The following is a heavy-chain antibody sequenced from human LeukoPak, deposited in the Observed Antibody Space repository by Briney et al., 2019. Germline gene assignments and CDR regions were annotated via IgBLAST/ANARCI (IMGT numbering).Heavy chain of an antibody. CDR3: TTDGDYGDGLRGDY. CDR2: IKSKIDGGTT. CDR1: GVTFSNAW. J-gene: IGHJ4*02. Sequence: GGSLRLSCAASGVTFSNAWMSWVRQAPGKGLEWVGRIKSKIDGGTTDYAAPVKGRFTISRHDSKNTLYLQMNSLKTEDSAVYYCTTDGDYGDGLRGDYWGQGTLVPVSS. V-gene: IGHV3-15*01. D-gene: IGHD4-17*01.